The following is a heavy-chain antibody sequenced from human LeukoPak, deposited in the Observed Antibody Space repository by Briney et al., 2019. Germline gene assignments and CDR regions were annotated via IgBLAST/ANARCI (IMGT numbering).Heavy chain of an antibody. V-gene: IGHV4-59*01. CDR1: GGSISSYY. D-gene: IGHD6-13*01. CDR3: AYSSSWYYYYYGMDV. CDR2: IYYSGST. J-gene: IGHJ6*02. Sequence: HPSETLSLTCTVSGGSISSYYWSWIRQPPGKGLEWIGYIYYSGSTNYNPSLKSRVTISVDTSKNQFSLKLSSVTAGDTAVYYCAYSSSWYYYYYGMDVWGQGTTVTVSS.